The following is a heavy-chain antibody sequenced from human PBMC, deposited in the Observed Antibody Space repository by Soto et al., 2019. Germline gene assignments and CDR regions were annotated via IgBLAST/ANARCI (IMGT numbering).Heavy chain of an antibody. Sequence: GASVKVSCKASGYTFTSDYMHWVRQAPGQGLEWMGIINPSGGSTSYAQKFQGRVTMTRDTSTSTVYMELSSLRSEDPAVYYCARDDQPRNSLIPHYYSYYGMDVWGQGTTVTVSS. J-gene: IGHJ6*02. CDR3: ARDDQPRNSLIPHYYSYYGMDV. V-gene: IGHV1-46*01. D-gene: IGHD1-7*01. CDR1: GYTFTSDY. CDR2: INPSGGST.